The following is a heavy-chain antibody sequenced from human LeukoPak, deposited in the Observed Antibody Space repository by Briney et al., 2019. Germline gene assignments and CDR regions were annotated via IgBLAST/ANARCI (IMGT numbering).Heavy chain of an antibody. D-gene: IGHD6-6*01. V-gene: IGHV3-30*18. J-gene: IGHJ4*02. CDR3: AKSSGPREY. Sequence: GGSLRLSCAASGFTFSSYGMHWVRQAPGKGLEWVAVISYDGSNKYYADSVKGRFTISRDNSKNTLYLQMNSLRAEDTAVYYCAKSSGPREYWGQGTLVTVSS. CDR2: ISYDGSNK. CDR1: GFTFSSYG.